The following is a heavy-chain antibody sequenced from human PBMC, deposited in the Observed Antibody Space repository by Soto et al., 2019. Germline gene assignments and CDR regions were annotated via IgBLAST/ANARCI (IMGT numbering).Heavy chain of an antibody. V-gene: IGHV4-59*08. J-gene: IGHJ4*02. D-gene: IGHD1-26*01. Sequence: QVQLQESGPGLVRPSESLSLTYTDSGGSINHYYWTWILQPPGKGLEWMGYIYYSGTTTNYNPSLNSRVTLSVDTSKDQFSLKLSSVTAADTAVYYCARLGGSYAVPHFDYWGQGTLVTVSS. CDR2: IYYSGTTT. CDR3: ARLGGSYAVPHFDY. CDR1: GGSINHYY.